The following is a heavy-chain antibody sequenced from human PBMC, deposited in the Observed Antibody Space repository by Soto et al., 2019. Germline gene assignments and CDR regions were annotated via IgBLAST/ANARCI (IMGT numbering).Heavy chain of an antibody. CDR2: IVPIFGVA. J-gene: IGHJ5*02. V-gene: IGHV1-69*01. Sequence: QVQLVQSGAEVKKPGSSVKVSCKESGGTFSSYAIAWVRQAPGQGLEWMGGIVPIFGVANYAHKFQCRVAITADEATNTAYMELSSLRADDTAVYYCAKAAQTRYNWNDLGNWFDPWGQGTLVTVSS. CDR1: GGTFSSYA. CDR3: AKAAQTRYNWNDLGNWFDP. D-gene: IGHD1-1*01.